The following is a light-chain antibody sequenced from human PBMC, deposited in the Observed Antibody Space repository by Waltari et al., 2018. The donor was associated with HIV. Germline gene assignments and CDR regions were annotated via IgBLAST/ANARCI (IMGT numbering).Light chain of an antibody. Sequence: QSVLTQPPSASGTPGQRVTISCSGTTSNVGSNFVSWYQQLPGTAPKLLIYRDNRRPSGGLDRFSGSRAGASAPLASSGLRSEDEGDYYCATWDGSLGGVYVFGTGTKVTVL. J-gene: IGLJ1*01. CDR3: ATWDGSLGGVYV. CDR1: TSNVGSNF. V-gene: IGLV1-47*01. CDR2: RDN.